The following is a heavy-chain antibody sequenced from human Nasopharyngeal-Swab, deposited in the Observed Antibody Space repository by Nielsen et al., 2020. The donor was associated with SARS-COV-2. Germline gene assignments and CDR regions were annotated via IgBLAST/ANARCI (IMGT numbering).Heavy chain of an antibody. D-gene: IGHD3-9*01. CDR1: GFTFNNFG. CDR3: ARDDYDIFTGFNTNPVFDY. CDR2: ISSSSSYI. V-gene: IGHV3-21*01. J-gene: IGHJ4*02. Sequence: GESLKISCAASGFTFNNFGMQWVRQPPGKGLEWVSSISSSSSYIYYADSVKGRFTISRDNAKNSLYLQMNSLRAEDTAVYYCARDDYDIFTGFNTNPVFDYWGQGTLVTVSS.